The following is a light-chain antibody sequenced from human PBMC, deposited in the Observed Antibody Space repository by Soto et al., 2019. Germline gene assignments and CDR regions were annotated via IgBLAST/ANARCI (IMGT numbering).Light chain of an antibody. CDR3: QQSYSTPIT. J-gene: IGKJ5*01. Sequence: DIQMTQSPFSLSASVGGRVTITCRASQSISSYLNWYQQKPGKAPKVLIYAASSLQSGVPSRFSGSGSGTDFTLAISSLQPEDFATYYCQQSYSTPITFGQGTRLEIK. V-gene: IGKV1-39*01. CDR1: QSISSY. CDR2: AAS.